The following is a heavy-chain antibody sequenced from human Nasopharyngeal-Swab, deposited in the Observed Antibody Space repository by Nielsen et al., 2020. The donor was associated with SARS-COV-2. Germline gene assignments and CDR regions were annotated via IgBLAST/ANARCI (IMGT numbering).Heavy chain of an antibody. CDR2: ISAYNGNT. CDR1: GYTFTSYG. Sequence: ASVKVSCKASGYTFTSYGISWVRQAPGQGLEWMGWISAYNGNTNYAQKLQGRVTMTTDTSTSTAYMELRSLRSDDTAVYYCARLYCGGDCSYYHYYGMDVWGQGTMVTVSS. J-gene: IGHJ6*02. CDR3: ARLYCGGDCSYYHYYGMDV. D-gene: IGHD2-21*02. V-gene: IGHV1-18*01.